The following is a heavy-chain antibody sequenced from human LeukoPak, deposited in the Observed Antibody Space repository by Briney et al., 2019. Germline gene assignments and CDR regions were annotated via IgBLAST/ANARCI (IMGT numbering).Heavy chain of an antibody. J-gene: IGHJ4*02. D-gene: IGHD1-26*01. CDR3: ARSTGPTRDYIDY. CDR2: IKQDGSEN. Sequence: GGSLRLSCTVSGFTFSSYWMTWVRQAPGKGLEWVANIKQDGSENYYVDSVEGRFTTSRDNAKNSLYLQMNSLRAEDTAVYYCARSTGPTRDYIDYWGQGTLVTISS. V-gene: IGHV3-7*01. CDR1: GFTFSSYW.